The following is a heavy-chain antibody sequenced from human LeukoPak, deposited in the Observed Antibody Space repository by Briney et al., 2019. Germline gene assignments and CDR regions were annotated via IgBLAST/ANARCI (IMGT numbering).Heavy chain of an antibody. CDR2: ISAYNGNT. CDR1: GYSFTRYG. Sequence: ASVKVSCKASGYSFTRYGISWVRQAPGQGLEWMVWISAYNGNTNYAQKFQGRVTMTTDTSTSTAYMELRSLRYDDTALYYCARARYCSGTRCYGPEDDAFDIWGQGTMVTVSS. CDR3: ARARYCSGTRCYGPEDDAFDI. D-gene: IGHD2-2*01. V-gene: IGHV1-18*01. J-gene: IGHJ3*02.